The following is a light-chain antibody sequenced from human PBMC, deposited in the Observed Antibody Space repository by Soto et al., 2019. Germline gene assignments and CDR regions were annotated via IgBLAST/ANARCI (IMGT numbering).Light chain of an antibody. V-gene: IGKV3-15*01. CDR2: DAS. Sequence: EIVMTQSPATLSVSPGERATLSCRASQSVSSYLARYQQKPGLPPRLLIYDASTRATGTPDRFSGSGSGTDFTLTISSLQSADFAVYYCQQYSNWPPLYTFGRGTKLEIK. CDR1: QSVSSY. CDR3: QQYSNWPPLYT. J-gene: IGKJ2*01.